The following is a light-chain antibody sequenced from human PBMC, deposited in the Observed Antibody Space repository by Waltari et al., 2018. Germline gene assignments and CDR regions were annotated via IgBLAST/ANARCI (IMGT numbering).Light chain of an antibody. Sequence: DIQTTQSPSTLSASVGARVVISCRASQSSSSWLAWYQQKAGKAPQLLIFKASVLESGVPSRFSGSGSGTEFALTIRSLQPDDFATFYCQQYETYPYTFGQGTKLEI. V-gene: IGKV1-5*03. CDR3: QQYETYPYT. CDR1: QSSSSW. CDR2: KAS. J-gene: IGKJ2*01.